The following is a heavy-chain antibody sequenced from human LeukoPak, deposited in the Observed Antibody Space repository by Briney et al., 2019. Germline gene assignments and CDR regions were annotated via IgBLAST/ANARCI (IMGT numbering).Heavy chain of an antibody. J-gene: IGHJ4*02. CDR3: AKDHGSSDWYYFDY. D-gene: IGHD6-13*01. V-gene: IGHV3-30*02. Sequence: GGSLRLSCAASGFTFSSYAMHWVRQAPGKGLEWVAFIHYDGSNNYYADSVKGRFTISRDNSKNTLYLQMNTLRADDTAVYYCAKDHGSSDWYYFDYWGQGTLVTVTS. CDR2: IHYDGSNN. CDR1: GFTFSSYA.